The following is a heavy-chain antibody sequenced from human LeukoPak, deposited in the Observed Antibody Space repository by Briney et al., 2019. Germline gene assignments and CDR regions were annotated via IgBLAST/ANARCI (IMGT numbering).Heavy chain of an antibody. Sequence: PSETLPLTCTVSGASISSYYWSWIRQPPGKGLEWIGYIYYSGSTNYNPSLKSRVTISIDTSKNHFSLKLSSVTAADTAVYYCARGRWLQFDYWGQGTLVTVSS. CDR1: GASISSYY. D-gene: IGHD5-24*01. J-gene: IGHJ4*02. CDR2: IYYSGST. CDR3: ARGRWLQFDY. V-gene: IGHV4-59*01.